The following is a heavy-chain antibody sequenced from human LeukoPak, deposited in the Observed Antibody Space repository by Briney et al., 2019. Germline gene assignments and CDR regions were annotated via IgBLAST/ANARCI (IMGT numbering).Heavy chain of an antibody. CDR2: IYSAGDT. Sequence: PGGSLRLSCAASGFSVSSSYMGWVRQSPEEGLEWLSHIYSAGDTFYADSVKDRFTFSRDNSKNTLYLQMSSLRAEDTAVYYCVKSGIAVSGTDYWGQGTLVTVSS. CDR1: GFSVSSSY. J-gene: IGHJ4*02. CDR3: VKSGIAVSGTDY. D-gene: IGHD6-19*01. V-gene: IGHV3-66*01.